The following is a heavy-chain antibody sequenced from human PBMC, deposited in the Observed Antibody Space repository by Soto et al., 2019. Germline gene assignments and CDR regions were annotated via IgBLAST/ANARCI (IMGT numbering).Heavy chain of an antibody. D-gene: IGHD2-21*02. Sequence: QVQLVQSGAEVKKPGSSVKVSCKASGGTFSSYAISWVRQAPGQGLEWMGGIILIFGTANYAQKFQGRVTIPADESTSTAYMELSSLRSEDTAVYYCASLVVVTAIGCMDVWGQGTTVTVSS. CDR1: GGTFSSYA. V-gene: IGHV1-69*01. CDR2: IILIFGTA. CDR3: ASLVVVTAIGCMDV. J-gene: IGHJ6*02.